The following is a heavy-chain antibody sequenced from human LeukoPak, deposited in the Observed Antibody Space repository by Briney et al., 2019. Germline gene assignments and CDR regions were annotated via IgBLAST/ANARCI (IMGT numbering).Heavy chain of an antibody. CDR2: IYYSGNT. CDR3: ARAPITMAIGVPADAFDI. J-gene: IGHJ3*02. Sequence: SQTLSLTCTVSGGSIRSGDYYWSWIRQPPGKGPEWIGYIYYSGNTYYNPSLKSRVTISVDTSKKQFSLKLYSMTAADTAVYYCARAPITMAIGVPADAFDIWGQGTMVTVSS. CDR1: GGSIRSGDYY. D-gene: IGHD3-10*01. V-gene: IGHV4-30-4*08.